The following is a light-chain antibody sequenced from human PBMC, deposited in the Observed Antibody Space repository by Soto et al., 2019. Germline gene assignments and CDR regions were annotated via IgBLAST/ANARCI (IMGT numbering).Light chain of an antibody. Sequence: QSVLTQPASVSGSPGQSITISCTGTSSDVGSYNLVSWYQQHPGKAPKLMIYEVSKRPSGVSNRFSGSKSGNTASLTISGLQAEDEADYYCCSYAGSSTSYVFGTGTKVTAL. CDR3: CSYAGSSTSYV. V-gene: IGLV2-23*02. CDR1: SSDVGSYNL. CDR2: EVS. J-gene: IGLJ1*01.